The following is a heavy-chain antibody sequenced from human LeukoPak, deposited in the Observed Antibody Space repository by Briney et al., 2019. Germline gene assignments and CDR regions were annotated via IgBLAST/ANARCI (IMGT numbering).Heavy chain of an antibody. V-gene: IGHV4-30-4*01. Sequence: MASETLSLTCTVSGGSISSGDYYWSWIRQPPGKGLEWIGYIYYSGSTYYNPSLKSRVTISVDTSKNQFSLKLSSVTAADTAVYYCAREYCSSTSCYAFDCWGQGTLVTVSS. J-gene: IGHJ4*02. D-gene: IGHD2-2*01. CDR1: GGSISSGDYY. CDR3: AREYCSSTSCYAFDC. CDR2: IYYSGST.